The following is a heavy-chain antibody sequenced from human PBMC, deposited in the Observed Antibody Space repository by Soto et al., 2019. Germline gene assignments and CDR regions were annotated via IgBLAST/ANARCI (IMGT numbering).Heavy chain of an antibody. CDR1: GFSFSTYA. V-gene: IGHV3-23*01. D-gene: IGHD2-15*01. J-gene: IGHJ5*02. Sequence: GRSLRLSCAASGFSFSTYAMTWVRQAPGKGLEWVSGISGNSGSTYHADSVKGRFTVSRDNSKNTVYLQMNSLRGDDTAVYYCAKVSVVVLAAGDWFDPWAREPWSPSPQ. CDR2: ISGNSGST. CDR3: AKVSVVVLAAGDWFDP.